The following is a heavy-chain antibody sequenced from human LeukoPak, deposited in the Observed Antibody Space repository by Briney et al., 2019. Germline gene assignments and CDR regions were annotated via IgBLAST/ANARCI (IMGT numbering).Heavy chain of an antibody. V-gene: IGHV5-51*01. J-gene: IGHJ6*02. CDR3: ARGAAGTTPDYYYFGLDV. Sequence: GESLKISCKGSGYRFTDYWIGWVRQMPGKGLELRGIIYPGDSDTRYSPSFQGQVTISAAKSINNAHLQWSSLKASDTAMYYCARGAAGTTPDYYYFGLDVWGQGTTVSVSS. CDR2: IYPGDSDT. D-gene: IGHD1-7*01. CDR1: GYRFTDYW.